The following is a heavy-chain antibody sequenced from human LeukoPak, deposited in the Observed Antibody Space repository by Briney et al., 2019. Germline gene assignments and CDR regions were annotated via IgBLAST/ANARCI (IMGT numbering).Heavy chain of an antibody. CDR3: ARGYPIQSYDFWSGYYSSFDY. J-gene: IGHJ4*02. CDR2: MNPNSGNT. CDR1: GGTFSSYD. Sequence: ASVKVSCKASGGTFSSYDINWVRQATGQGLEWMGWMNPNSGNTGYAQKFQGRVTITRNTSISTAYMELSSLRSEDTAVYYCARGYPIQSYDFWSGYYSSFDYWGQGTLVTVSS. D-gene: IGHD3-3*01. V-gene: IGHV1-8*03.